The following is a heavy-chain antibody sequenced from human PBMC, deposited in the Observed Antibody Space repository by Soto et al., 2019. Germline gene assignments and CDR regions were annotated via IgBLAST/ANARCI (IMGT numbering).Heavy chain of an antibody. J-gene: IGHJ4*02. CDR2: IKSKTDGGTT. Sequence: GGSLRLSCAASGFTFSNAWMNWVRQAPGKGLEWVGRIKSKTDGGTTDYAAPVKGRFTISRDDSKNTLYLQMNSLKTEDTAVYYCTTDLSGYSSSWYGEVHWGQGTLVTVSS. CDR1: GFTFSNAW. CDR3: TTDLSGYSSSWYGEVH. D-gene: IGHD6-13*01. V-gene: IGHV3-15*07.